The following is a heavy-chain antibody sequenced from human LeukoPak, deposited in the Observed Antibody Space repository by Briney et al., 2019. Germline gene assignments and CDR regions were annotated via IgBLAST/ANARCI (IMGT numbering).Heavy chain of an antibody. J-gene: IGHJ4*02. D-gene: IGHD3-10*01. Sequence: GGSLRLSCAASGFTFSSYEMNWVRQAPGKGLEWVSYISSSGNTIHYADSVKGRFTISRDNSKNTLYLQMNSLRAEDTAVYYCAPGRGLRVDYWGQGTLVTVSS. CDR3: APGRGLRVDY. CDR2: ISSSGNTI. CDR1: GFTFSSYE. V-gene: IGHV3-48*03.